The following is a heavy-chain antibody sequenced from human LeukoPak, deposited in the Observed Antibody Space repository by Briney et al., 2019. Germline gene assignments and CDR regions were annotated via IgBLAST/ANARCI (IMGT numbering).Heavy chain of an antibody. CDR1: GYTFTSYG. Sequence: ASVKVSCKASGYTFTSYGISWVRQAPGQGLEWMGWISAYNGNTNYAQKLQGRVTMTTDTSTSTAYMELRSLRSDDTAVYYCARTEVVVAAATYYYYYGMDVGGQGTTVTVSS. D-gene: IGHD2-15*01. J-gene: IGHJ6*02. CDR3: ARTEVVVAAATYYYYYGMDV. V-gene: IGHV1-18*01. CDR2: ISAYNGNT.